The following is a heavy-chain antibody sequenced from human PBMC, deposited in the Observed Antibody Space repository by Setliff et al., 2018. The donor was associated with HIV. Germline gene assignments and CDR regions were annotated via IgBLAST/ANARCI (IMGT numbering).Heavy chain of an antibody. J-gene: IGHJ6*02. D-gene: IGHD6-13*01. CDR2: IYHSGST. CDR3: ARDRESSSWYYYYYYGMDV. CDR1: GFSISSGYY. V-gene: IGHV4-38-2*02. Sequence: PSETLSLTCAVSGFSISSGYYWGWIRQPPGKGLEWIGIIYHSGSTYYNPSLKSRVTISVDTSKNQFSLKLSSVTAADTAVYYCARDRESSSWYYYYYYGMDVWGQGTTVTVSS.